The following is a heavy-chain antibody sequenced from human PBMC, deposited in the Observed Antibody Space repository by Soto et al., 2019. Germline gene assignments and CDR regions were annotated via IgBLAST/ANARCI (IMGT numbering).Heavy chain of an antibody. Sequence: QVQLVQSGAAVKKPGSSVKVSCKASGGTFSTYAISWVRQAPGQGLEWMGGIIPIFGTPNYAQKFQGRVTITADESTSTAYMELSRLTSEDTAIYYCAQTLGLAVTGPGRFDLWGRGTLFTVSS. CDR3: AQTLGLAVTGPGRFDL. J-gene: IGHJ2*01. V-gene: IGHV1-69*12. CDR1: GGTFSTYA. CDR2: IIPIFGTP. D-gene: IGHD6-19*01.